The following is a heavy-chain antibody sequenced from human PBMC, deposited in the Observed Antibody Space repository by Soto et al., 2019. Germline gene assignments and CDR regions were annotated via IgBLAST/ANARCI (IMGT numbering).Heavy chain of an antibody. D-gene: IGHD2-15*01. Sequence: PSETLSLTCTVSGGSISSGGYYWSWIRHHPGKGLEWIGYIYYSGSTYYNPSLKSRVTISVYTSKNQFSLKLSSVTAADTAVYYCATKGYCSGGSCYSGYDAFDMWGQGTMVTVSS. CDR2: IYYSGST. J-gene: IGHJ3*02. CDR3: ATKGYCSGGSCYSGYDAFDM. CDR1: GGSISSGGYY. V-gene: IGHV4-31*03.